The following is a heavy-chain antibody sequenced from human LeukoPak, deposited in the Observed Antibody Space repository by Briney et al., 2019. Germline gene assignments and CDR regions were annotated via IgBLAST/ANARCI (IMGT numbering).Heavy chain of an antibody. CDR2: IYTSGSY. J-gene: IGHJ4*02. CDR1: GGSISSYY. Sequence: PSETLSLTCTVSGGSISSYYLSWIRQPAGKGLEWIGHIYTSGSYNYNPSLKSRVTMSVDTSKNQVSLKLISVTAADTAVYFRASERGDKNDYWGQGTLVTVSS. D-gene: IGHD3-10*01. CDR3: ASERGDKNDY. V-gene: IGHV4-4*07.